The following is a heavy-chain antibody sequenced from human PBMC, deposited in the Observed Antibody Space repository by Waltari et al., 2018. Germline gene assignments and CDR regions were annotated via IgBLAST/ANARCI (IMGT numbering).Heavy chain of an antibody. V-gene: IGHV4-34*01. CDR2: ITHTGDS. CDR1: GASFGGFY. CDR3: GRAPATSWFGYSVY. J-gene: IGHJ4*02. D-gene: IGHD2-2*01. Sequence: QVQLQQWGAGLLKPSETLSLTCGESGASFGGFYWSGLRQAPGKGREWIGDITHTGDSNINPSLKSRLTISVDTSKRQFSLELTSVTPADTAVYYCGRAPATSWFGYSVYWGQGTVVTVSS.